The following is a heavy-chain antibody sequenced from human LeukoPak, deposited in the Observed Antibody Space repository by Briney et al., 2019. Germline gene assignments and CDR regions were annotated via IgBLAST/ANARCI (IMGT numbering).Heavy chain of an antibody. V-gene: IGHV1-8*01. Sequence: GASVKVSCKASGYTFTSYDINWVRQATGQWLEWMGWMNPNSGNTGYAQKFQGRVTMTRNTSISTAYMELSSLRSEDTAVCYCARGLDQERLRFEAFDIWGQGTMVTVSS. CDR2: MNPNSGNT. CDR1: GYTFTSYD. D-gene: IGHD5-12*01. J-gene: IGHJ3*02. CDR3: ARGLDQERLRFEAFDI.